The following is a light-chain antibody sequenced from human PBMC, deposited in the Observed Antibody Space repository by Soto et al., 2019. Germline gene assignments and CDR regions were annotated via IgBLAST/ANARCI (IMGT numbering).Light chain of an antibody. CDR1: SSDVGNYDY. J-gene: IGLJ1*01. Sequence: QSALTQPASVSGSPGQSITISCIGTSSDVGNYDYVSWYQHHPGKAPKLMIYDVSNRPSGVSTRFSGSKSGNTASLTISGLLAEDEAEYFCNSYSSSSTLVFGSGTKVTVL. CDR3: NSYSSSSTLV. CDR2: DVS. V-gene: IGLV2-14*03.